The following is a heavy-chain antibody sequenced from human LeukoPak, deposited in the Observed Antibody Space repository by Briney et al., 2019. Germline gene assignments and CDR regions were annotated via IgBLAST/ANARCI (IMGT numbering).Heavy chain of an antibody. CDR1: GGSISSYY. V-gene: IGHV4-4*07. CDR3: ARAGWQYYDILTGYYRYWFDP. D-gene: IGHD3-9*01. CDR2: VYSSGST. J-gene: IGHJ5*02. Sequence: SETLSLTCTVSGGSISSYYWSWIRQPAGKGLECIGRVYSSGSTNYNPSLKSRVTMSIDTSKNQFSLKLSSVTAADTAVYYCARAGWQYYDILTGYYRYWFDPWGQGTLVTVSS.